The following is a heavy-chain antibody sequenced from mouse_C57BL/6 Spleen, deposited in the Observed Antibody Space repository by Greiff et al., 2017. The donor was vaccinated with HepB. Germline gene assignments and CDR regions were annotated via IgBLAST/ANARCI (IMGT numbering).Heavy chain of an antibody. CDR3: ARRTGTLYYFDY. CDR1: GYAFSSYW. V-gene: IGHV1-80*01. D-gene: IGHD4-1*01. J-gene: IGHJ2*01. Sequence: VMLVESGAELVKPGASVKISCKASGYAFSSYWMNWVKQRPGKGLEWIGQIYPGDGDTNYNGKFKGKATLTADKSSSTAYMQLSSLTSEDSAVYFCARRTGTLYYFDYWGQGTTLTVSS. CDR2: IYPGDGDT.